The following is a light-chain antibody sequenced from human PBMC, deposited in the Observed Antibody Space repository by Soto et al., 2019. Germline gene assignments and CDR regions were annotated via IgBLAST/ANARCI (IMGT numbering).Light chain of an antibody. CDR2: GTS. Sequence: ETVLTQSPGTLSLSPGERATLSCRASQTVTKSYLAWYRQKPGQAPRLLIFGTSSRATGVPDRFSGSGSGTDFTLTISSLEPEDFAVYFCQQSGSSPWTFGHGTKVDIK. CDR3: QQSGSSPWT. V-gene: IGKV3-20*01. J-gene: IGKJ1*01. CDR1: QTVTKSY.